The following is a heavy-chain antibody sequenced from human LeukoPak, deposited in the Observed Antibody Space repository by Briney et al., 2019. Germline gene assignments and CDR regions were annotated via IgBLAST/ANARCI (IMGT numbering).Heavy chain of an antibody. CDR3: ARDTKYDLGAFDI. Sequence: GGSLRLSCAASGFTFSSYSMNWVRQAPGKGLEWVSYISSSSSTIYYADSVKGRFTISRDNAKNSLYLQMNSLRAEDTAVYYCARDTKYDLGAFDIWGQGTMVTVSS. J-gene: IGHJ3*02. V-gene: IGHV3-48*01. CDR2: ISSSSSTI. D-gene: IGHD3-3*01. CDR1: GFTFSSYS.